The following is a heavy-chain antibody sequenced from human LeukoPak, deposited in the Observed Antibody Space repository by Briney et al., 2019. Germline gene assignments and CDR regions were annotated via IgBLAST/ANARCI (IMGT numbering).Heavy chain of an antibody. CDR1: GFTFSSYA. D-gene: IGHD3-22*01. J-gene: IGHJ4*02. V-gene: IGHV3-23*01. Sequence: GGSLRLSCAASGFTFSSYAMSWVRQAPGKGLEWVSAISGSGGSTYYADSVKGGFTISRDNSKNTLYLQMNSLRAEDAAVYFCAKATYYYDSYGYNGVFDYWGQGTLVTLSS. CDR3: AKATYYYDSYGYNGVFDY. CDR2: ISGSGGST.